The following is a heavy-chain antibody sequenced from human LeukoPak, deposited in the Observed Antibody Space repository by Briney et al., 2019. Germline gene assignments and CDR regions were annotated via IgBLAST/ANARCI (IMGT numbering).Heavy chain of an antibody. CDR3: TRYTTDRALDY. J-gene: IGHJ4*02. CDR2: MNPNSGNA. CDR1: GYTFTSYD. V-gene: IGHV1-8*01. D-gene: IGHD1-1*01. Sequence: ASVKVPCKASGYTFTSYDINWVRQAAGQGLEWMGWMNPNSGNAGYAQRFRGSVTLTRNTSISTAYMELSSLTSDDTAVYYCTRYTTDRALDYWGQGTLVTVSS.